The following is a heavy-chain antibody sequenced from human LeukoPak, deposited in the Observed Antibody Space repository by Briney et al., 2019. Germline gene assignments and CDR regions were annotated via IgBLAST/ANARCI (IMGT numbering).Heavy chain of an antibody. Sequence: PGGSLRLSCAASGFTFSSYDMHWVRQATGKGLEWVSGIGTAGDIYYSGSVKGRFTISRENAKNSLYLQMKSLRAGDTAVYYCARDRGRYCMDVWGKGTTVTISS. CDR3: ARDRGRYCMDV. CDR2: IGTAGDI. CDR1: GFTFSSYD. V-gene: IGHV3-13*01. J-gene: IGHJ6*03. D-gene: IGHD6-25*01.